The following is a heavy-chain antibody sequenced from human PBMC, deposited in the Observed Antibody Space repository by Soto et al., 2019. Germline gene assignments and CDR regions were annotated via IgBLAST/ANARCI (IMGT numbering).Heavy chain of an antibody. CDR2: ISTYNGNT. V-gene: IGHV1-18*04. CDR3: ARRGAYCSGGTCYHLDY. CDR1: GYTFTTYG. J-gene: IGHJ4*02. Sequence: QVHLVQSGAEVKKPGASVKVSCKASGYTFTTYGISWVRQAPGQGLEWMGWISTYNGNTNYEQKLQGRVTMTTDTLTSTAYMELRSLRSDDTAVYYCARRGAYCSGGTCYHLDYWGQGTLVTVSS. D-gene: IGHD2-15*01.